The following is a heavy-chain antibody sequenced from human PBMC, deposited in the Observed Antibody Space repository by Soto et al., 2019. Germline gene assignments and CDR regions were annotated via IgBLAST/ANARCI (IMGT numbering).Heavy chain of an antibody. V-gene: IGHV3-7*01. J-gene: IGHJ4*02. Sequence: GGSLRLSXAASGFTFSNYWMTWVRQAPGKGLEWVANIKEDGSEKHYVDSVKGRFTISRHNAKNSLYLQMNSLRVEDTAVYFCSRDVVVGAKALNYWGQGALVTVSS. CDR2: IKEDGSEK. CDR3: SRDVVVGAKALNY. CDR1: GFTFSNYW. D-gene: IGHD2-15*01.